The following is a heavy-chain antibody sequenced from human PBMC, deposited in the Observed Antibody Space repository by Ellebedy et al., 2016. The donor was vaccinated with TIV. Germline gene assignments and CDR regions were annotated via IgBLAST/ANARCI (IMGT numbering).Heavy chain of an antibody. V-gene: IGHV3-74*01. D-gene: IGHD1-26*01. CDR1: GFTFSNYW. J-gene: IGHJ4*02. Sequence: GGSLRLXXTASGFTFSNYWMHWVRQAPGKGLVWVSRIKGDGSSTSYADSVVGRFTISRDNTKNTLSLQMNSLRAEDTALYYCVRDGVGAPPFDYWGQGTLVTVSS. CDR3: VRDGVGAPPFDY. CDR2: IKGDGSST.